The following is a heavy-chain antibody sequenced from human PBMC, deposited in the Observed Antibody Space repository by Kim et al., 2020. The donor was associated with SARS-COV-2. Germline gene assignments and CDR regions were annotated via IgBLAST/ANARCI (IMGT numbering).Heavy chain of an antibody. D-gene: IGHD3-16*01. CDR3: AKGDAYFDY. J-gene: IGHJ4*02. CDR2: ISYDGSNK. Sequence: GGSLRLSCAASGFTFSSYGMHWVRQAPGKGLEWVAVISYDGSNKYYADTVKGRFTISRDNSKNTQYLQMNSLRAEDTAVYYCAKGDAYFDYWGEGTLATVSS. CDR1: GFTFSSYG. V-gene: IGHV3-30*18.